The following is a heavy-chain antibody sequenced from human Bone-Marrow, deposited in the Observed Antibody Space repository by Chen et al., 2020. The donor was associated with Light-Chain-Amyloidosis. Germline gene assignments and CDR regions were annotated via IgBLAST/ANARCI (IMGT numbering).Heavy chain of an antibody. CDR3: TRKGGYFDF. J-gene: IGHJ4*02. V-gene: IGHV3-23*04. CDR2: VSGSTVST. CDR1: GFNFSSLG. D-gene: IGHD3-10*01. Sequence: EVQLVESGGGLVQPGGSLRLSCATSGFNFSSLGMRWVRQAPGKGLEWVSTVSGSTVSTYYAGAVKGRFIISRDNSKSTLYLQMNSLRAGDTAVYFCTRKGGYFDFWGQGSLVTVSS.